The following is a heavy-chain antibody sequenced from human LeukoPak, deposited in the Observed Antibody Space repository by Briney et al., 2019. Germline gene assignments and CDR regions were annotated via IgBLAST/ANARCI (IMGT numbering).Heavy chain of an antibody. CDR2: INPSGGST. V-gene: IGHV1-46*01. D-gene: IGHD2-15*01. CDR1: GGTFSSYA. J-gene: IGHJ5*02. CDR3: ARVGRGP. Sequence: ASVKVSCKASGGTFSSYAISWVRQAPGQGLEWMGIINPSGGSTSYAQKFQGRVTMTRDMSTSTVYMELSSLRSEDTAVYYCARVGRGPWGQGTLVTVSS.